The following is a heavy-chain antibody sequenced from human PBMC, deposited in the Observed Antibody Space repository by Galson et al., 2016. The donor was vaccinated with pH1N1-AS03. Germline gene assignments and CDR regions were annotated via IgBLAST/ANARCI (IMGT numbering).Heavy chain of an antibody. D-gene: IGHD2-8*02. Sequence: SLRLSCAASEFTFSPYWMTWVRQAPGKGLEWVANIKKDGSDKSYVDSVKGRFTISRDNAKNSVFLQMNSLRTEDTAVYYCARDRNDCAGGVCYDVLDIWGQGKMVTVSS. CDR2: IKKDGSDK. CDR1: EFTFSPYW. CDR3: ARDRNDCAGGVCYDVLDI. J-gene: IGHJ3*02. V-gene: IGHV3-7*01.